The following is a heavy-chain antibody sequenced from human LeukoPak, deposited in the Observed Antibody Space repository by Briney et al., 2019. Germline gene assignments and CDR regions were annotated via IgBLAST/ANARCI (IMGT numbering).Heavy chain of an antibody. D-gene: IGHD6-6*01. Sequence: SETLSLTCTVSGGSISNYYWSWIRQPPGKGLEWMGYIYYSGSTDYNPSLKSRVTISVETSKKQFSLKLSSVTAADTAVYYCARVDPDSSSTLEVFDYWGQGTLVTVSS. CDR3: ARVDPDSSSTLEVFDY. CDR2: IYYSGST. CDR1: GGSISNYY. J-gene: IGHJ4*02. V-gene: IGHV4-59*01.